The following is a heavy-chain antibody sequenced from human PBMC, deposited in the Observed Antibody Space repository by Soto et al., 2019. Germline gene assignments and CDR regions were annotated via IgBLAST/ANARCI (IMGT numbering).Heavy chain of an antibody. CDR2: IYPGDSET. CDR3: ARPGAPTDTVVYDF. Sequence: GESLKIPCNASGYSFANYWIGWVCQKPGKGLEWMGVIYPGDSETTYSPSFEGQVIISVDRSRGTAFLEWSSLKASDTAMYYCARPGAPTDTVVYDFWGQGTQVTVSS. J-gene: IGHJ4*02. V-gene: IGHV5-51*01. D-gene: IGHD5-18*01. CDR1: GYSFANYW.